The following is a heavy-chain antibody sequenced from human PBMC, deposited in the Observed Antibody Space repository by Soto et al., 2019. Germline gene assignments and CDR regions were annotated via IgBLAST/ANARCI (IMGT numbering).Heavy chain of an antibody. V-gene: IGHV1-69*13. Sequence: ASVKVSCKASGGTFSSYAISWVRQAPGQGLEWMGGIIPIFGTANYAQKFQGRVTITADESTSTAYMELSSLRSEDTAVYYCASRPGIAVAGMRSYFDYWGQGTLVTVSS. CDR3: ASRPGIAVAGMRSYFDY. CDR2: IIPIFGTA. D-gene: IGHD6-19*01. J-gene: IGHJ4*02. CDR1: GGTFSSYA.